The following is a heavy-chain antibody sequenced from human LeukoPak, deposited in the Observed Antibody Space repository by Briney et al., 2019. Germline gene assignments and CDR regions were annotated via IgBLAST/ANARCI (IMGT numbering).Heavy chain of an antibody. J-gene: IGHJ6*03. Sequence: GGSLRLSCSASGFSFTSYAMNWVRQAPGKGLEWVSSITTGSSYIYYADSVRGRFSVSRDNAKNSLYLEMNSLRAEDTAVYYCARVEATTARSYYYYYMDAWGKGTTVTVSS. CDR3: ARVEATTARSYYYYYMDA. D-gene: IGHD1-1*01. CDR2: ITTGSSYI. V-gene: IGHV3-21*06. CDR1: GFSFTSYA.